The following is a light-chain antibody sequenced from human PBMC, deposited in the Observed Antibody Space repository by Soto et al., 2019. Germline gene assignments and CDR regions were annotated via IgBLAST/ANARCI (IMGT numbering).Light chain of an antibody. CDR2: SND. CDR1: SSNIGTNT. Sequence: QAVVTQPPSASGTPGQRVTISCSGSSSNIGTNTVNWYQQLPGTAPKLLIYSNDQRPSGVPDRFSGSKSGTSASLAISGLRSEDEADYHCGAWDDSLNGVVFGGGTKLTVL. V-gene: IGLV1-44*01. CDR3: GAWDDSLNGVV. J-gene: IGLJ3*02.